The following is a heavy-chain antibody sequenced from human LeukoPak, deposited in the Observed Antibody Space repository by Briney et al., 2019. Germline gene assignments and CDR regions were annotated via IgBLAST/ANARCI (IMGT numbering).Heavy chain of an antibody. J-gene: IGHJ5*02. CDR3: AKGSIVGANNWFDP. D-gene: IGHD1-26*01. Sequence: GGSLRLSCAASGFTFSSYAMSWARQAPGKGLEWVSAISGSGGSTYYADSVKGRFTISRDNSKNTLYLQMNSLRAEDTAVYYRAKGSIVGANNWFDPWGQGTLVTVSS. CDR2: ISGSGGST. CDR1: GFTFSSYA. V-gene: IGHV3-23*01.